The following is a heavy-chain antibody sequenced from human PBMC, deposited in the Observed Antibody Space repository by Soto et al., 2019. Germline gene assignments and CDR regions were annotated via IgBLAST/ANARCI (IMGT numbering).Heavy chain of an antibody. Sequence: VAVIWYDGSNKYYADSVKGRFTISRDNSKNTLYLQMNSLRAEDTAVYYCARHGDYGVTLDYWGQGTLVTVSS. J-gene: IGHJ4*02. CDR2: IWYDGSNK. D-gene: IGHD4-17*01. V-gene: IGHV3-33*01. CDR3: ARHGDYGVTLDY.